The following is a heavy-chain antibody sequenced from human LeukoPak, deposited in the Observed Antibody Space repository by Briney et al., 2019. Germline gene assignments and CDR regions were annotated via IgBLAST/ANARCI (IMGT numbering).Heavy chain of an antibody. D-gene: IGHD6-25*01. CDR2: ISDTGGST. CDR3: AKNAAYYYYGMDV. V-gene: IGHV3-23*01. J-gene: IGHJ6*02. Sequence: GGSLRLSCAASGFTFSSYAMSWVRQAPGKGLEWVSSISDTGGSTYHADPVKGRFTIARDNSKNTLYLQMNSLRAEDTAVYYCAKNAAYYYYGMDVWGQGTTVTVSS. CDR1: GFTFSSYA.